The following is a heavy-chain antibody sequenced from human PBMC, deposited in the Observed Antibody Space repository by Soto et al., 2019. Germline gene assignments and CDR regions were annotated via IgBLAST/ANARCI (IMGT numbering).Heavy chain of an antibody. CDR3: AKGGVGSTSNAFDI. CDR2: ISYDGSNK. V-gene: IGHV3-30*18. D-gene: IGHD1-26*01. CDR1: GFTFRSYG. Sequence: ESGGGVVHPGRSLRLSCAASGFTFRSYGMHWVRQAPAKGLEWVAVISYDGSNKYYADSVKGRFTISRDNSKNTLYLQMNSLRAEDTAVYYCAKGGVGSTSNAFDIWGQGTMVTVSS. J-gene: IGHJ3*02.